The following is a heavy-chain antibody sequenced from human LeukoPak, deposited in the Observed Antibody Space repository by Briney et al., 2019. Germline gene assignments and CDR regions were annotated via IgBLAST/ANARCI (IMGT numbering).Heavy chain of an antibody. V-gene: IGHV3-21*01. CDR1: GFTFSSYS. CDR3: ASLDTAAIRTGGY. CDR2: ISSSSSYI. D-gene: IGHD5-18*01. J-gene: IGHJ4*02. Sequence: PGGSLRLSCAASGFTFSSYSMNWVRQAPGKGLEWVSSISSSSSYIYYADSVKGRFTISRDSARNSLYLQMSSLKADDTAVYYCASLDTAAIRTGGYWGQGTLVTVSS.